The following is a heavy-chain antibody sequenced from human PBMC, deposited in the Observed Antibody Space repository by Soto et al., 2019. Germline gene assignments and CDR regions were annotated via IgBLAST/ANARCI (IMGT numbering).Heavy chain of an antibody. V-gene: IGHV3-33*01. CDR1: GFTFGDYG. CDR2: IWAAGGNK. D-gene: IGHD3-10*01. Sequence: QVQLVESGGGVVQPGRSLRLSCRGSGFTFGDYGMHWVRQAPGKGLEWLAIIWAAGGNKVYRDSVQGRFTVSRDNFRKTLVLPMNDLRAEDTAMYDCSRDTDLATMGQWGQGTLVIVS. J-gene: IGHJ4*02. CDR3: SRDTDLATMGQ.